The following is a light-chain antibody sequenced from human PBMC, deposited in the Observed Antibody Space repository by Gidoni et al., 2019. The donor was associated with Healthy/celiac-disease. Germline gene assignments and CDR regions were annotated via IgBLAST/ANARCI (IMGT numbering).Light chain of an antibody. CDR2: GNS. Sequence: QSVLTQPPSVSGAHGQRVTISCTGSSSNIGAGYDVPWYQQLPGTAPKLLIYGNSNRPSGVPDRFSGSKSGTSASLAITGLQAEDEADYYCQSYDSSLSVVFGGGTKLTVL. CDR3: QSYDSSLSVV. J-gene: IGLJ2*01. CDR1: SSNIGAGYD. V-gene: IGLV1-40*01.